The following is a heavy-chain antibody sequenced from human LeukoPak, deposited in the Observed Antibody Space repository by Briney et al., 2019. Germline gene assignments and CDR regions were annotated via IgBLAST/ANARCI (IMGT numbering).Heavy chain of an antibody. D-gene: IGHD6-19*01. J-gene: IGHJ4*02. V-gene: IGHV4-4*02. CDR3: ARETYSSGWYGRVFDY. CDR2: IYHSGST. Sequence: PSETLSLTCAVSGGSISSSNWWSWVRQPPGKGLEWIGEIYHSGSTNYNPSLKSRVTISVDKSKNQFSLKLSSVTAADTAVYYCARETYSSGWYGRVFDYWGQGTLVTVSS. CDR1: GGSISSSNW.